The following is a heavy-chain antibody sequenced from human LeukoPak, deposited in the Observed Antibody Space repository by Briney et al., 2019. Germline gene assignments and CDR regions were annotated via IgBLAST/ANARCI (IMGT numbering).Heavy chain of an antibody. Sequence: ASVKVSCKASGFTFTAYWMHWVRQAPGQGLEWMGVINPTADNRVYAQKFQGRVTMTRDTSTSTAYMGLSSLRSEDTAVYFCARDNSRREGGTTFWWFDPWGQGTLVTVSS. D-gene: IGHD1-26*01. CDR3: ARDNSRREGGTTFWWFDP. V-gene: IGHV1-46*01. CDR2: INPTADNR. J-gene: IGHJ5*02. CDR1: GFTFTAYW.